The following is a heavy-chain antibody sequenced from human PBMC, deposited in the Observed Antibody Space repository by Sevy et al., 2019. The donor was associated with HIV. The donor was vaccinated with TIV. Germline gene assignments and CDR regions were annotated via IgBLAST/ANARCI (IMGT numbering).Heavy chain of an antibody. V-gene: IGHV4-30-4*01. J-gene: IGHJ5*02. CDR3: ASYIAAAAPGWFDP. D-gene: IGHD6-13*01. CDR2: IYYSGST. CDR1: GGSISSGDYY. Sequence: SETLSLTCTVSGGSISSGDYYWSWIRQPPGKGLEWIGYIYYSGSTYYNPSLKSRVTISVDTSKNQFSLKLSSVTAADTAVYYCASYIAAAAPGWFDPWRQGTLVTVSS.